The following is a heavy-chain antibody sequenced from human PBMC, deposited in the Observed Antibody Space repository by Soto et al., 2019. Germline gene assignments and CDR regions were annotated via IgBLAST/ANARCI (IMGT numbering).Heavy chain of an antibody. V-gene: IGHV1-3*01. J-gene: IGHJ4*02. CDR2: INPDNGNT. CDR1: GYTFTRYT. Sequence: ASVKVSCKASGYTFTRYTMNWVRQAPGQRLEWMGWINPDNGNTKSSQKFQDRVIITRDTSASTAYMELRSLKSQDTAVYYCVRDSGAKLSSSWGQGTLVTVSS. CDR3: VRDSGAKLSSS. D-gene: IGHD6-13*01.